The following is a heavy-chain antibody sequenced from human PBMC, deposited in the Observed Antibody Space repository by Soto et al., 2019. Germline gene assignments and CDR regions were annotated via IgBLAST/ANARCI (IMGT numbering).Heavy chain of an antibody. Sequence: GGSLRLSCAASGFTFSDHYMDWVRQAPGKGLEWVGRTRNKANSYTTEYAASVKGRFTISRDDSKNSLYLQMNSLKTEDTAVYYCARGSGAYYDYVWGSYRSDYYYGMDVWGQGTTVTVSS. D-gene: IGHD3-16*02. CDR1: GFTFSDHY. CDR3: ARGSGAYYDYVWGSYRSDYYYGMDV. CDR2: TRNKANSYTT. V-gene: IGHV3-72*01. J-gene: IGHJ6*02.